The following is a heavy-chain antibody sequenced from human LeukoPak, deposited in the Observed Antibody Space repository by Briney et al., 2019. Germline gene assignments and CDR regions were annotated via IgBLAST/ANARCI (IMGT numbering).Heavy chain of an antibody. CDR2: ISYDGSNK. D-gene: IGHD2-21*02. Sequence: PGRSLRLSCAASGFTFSSYGMHWVRQAPGKGLEWVAVISYDGSNKYYADSVKGRFTISRDNSKNTLYLQMNSLRAEDTAVYYCARDESRGNLVTAPDYWGQGTLVTVSS. V-gene: IGHV3-30*03. J-gene: IGHJ4*02. CDR3: ARDESRGNLVTAPDY. CDR1: GFTFSSYG.